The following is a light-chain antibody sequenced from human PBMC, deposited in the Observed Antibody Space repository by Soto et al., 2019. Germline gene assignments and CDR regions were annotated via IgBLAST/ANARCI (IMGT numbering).Light chain of an antibody. CDR1: SSDVGCYNL. V-gene: IGLV2-23*01. J-gene: IGLJ2*01. CDR2: EAT. Sequence: QSALTQPASVSGSPGQSITISCTGTSSDVGCYNLVSWYQQHPGKAPKLMIYEATKRPSGVSNRFSGSKSGNTASLTVSGLQAEDEADYYCCSYSGSSSHVLFGGGTKLTVL. CDR3: CSYSGSSSHVL.